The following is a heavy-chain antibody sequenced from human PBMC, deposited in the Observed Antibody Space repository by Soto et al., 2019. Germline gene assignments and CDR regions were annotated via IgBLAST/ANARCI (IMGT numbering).Heavy chain of an antibody. D-gene: IGHD2-15*01. J-gene: IGHJ3*02. V-gene: IGHV4-39*01. CDR3: ASTDGGYCSGGSCALGAFDI. Sequence: SETLSLTCTVSGCSISSSTYYWGWIRQPPGKGLEWIGSIYYSGSTYYNPSLKSRVTISVDTSKNQFSLKLSSVTAADTAVYYCASTDGGYCSGGSCALGAFDIWGQGTMVTVSS. CDR2: IYYSGST. CDR1: GCSISSSTYY.